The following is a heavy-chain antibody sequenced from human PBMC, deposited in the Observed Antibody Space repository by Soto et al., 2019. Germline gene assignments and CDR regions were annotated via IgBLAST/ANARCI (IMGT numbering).Heavy chain of an antibody. CDR1: GFSFSSYV. J-gene: IGHJ4*02. V-gene: IGHV3-23*01. CDR3: AKSSGSSWPYYFDS. D-gene: IGHD6-13*01. Sequence: GGSLRLSCAASGFSFSSYVMAWVRQAPGKGLEWVSAMSGSGGSTYYPDSVKGRFTISRDNSENTLYLQMNSLRAEDTAVYYCAKSSGSSWPYYFDSWGQGTLVNVSS. CDR2: MSGSGGST.